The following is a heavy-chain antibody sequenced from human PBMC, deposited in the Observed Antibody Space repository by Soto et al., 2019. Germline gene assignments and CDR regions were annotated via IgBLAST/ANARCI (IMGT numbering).Heavy chain of an antibody. CDR2: INPSGGST. CDR3: ARDRAAAAIDWYFDL. D-gene: IGHD6-13*01. J-gene: IGHJ2*01. CDR1: GYTFTSYY. V-gene: IGHV1-46*01. Sequence: QVQLVQSGAEVKKPGASVKVSCKASGYTFTSYYMHWVRQAPGQGLEWMGIINPSGGSTSYAQKFPGRVTMTSDTSTRTIDMELSRMRSENTAVYYCARDRAAAAIDWYFDLWGRGTLVTVSS.